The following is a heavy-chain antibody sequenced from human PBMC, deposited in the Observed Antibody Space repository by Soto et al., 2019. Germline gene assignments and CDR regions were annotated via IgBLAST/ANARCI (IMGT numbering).Heavy chain of an antibody. V-gene: IGHV4-39*01. Sequence: SETLSLTCSVPCCSISSSSYYWGWLRQAPGKGLVWIGSIYYSGSTYYNPSLKSRVIICVDTSKNQFSLKLSPVTAADTAVYSCARHPKDYVGGSHLLYCMDVWGQGTTVTVSS. D-gene: IGHD3-16*01. CDR1: CCSISSSSYY. J-gene: IGHJ6*02. CDR3: ARHPKDYVGGSHLLYCMDV. CDR2: IYYSGST.